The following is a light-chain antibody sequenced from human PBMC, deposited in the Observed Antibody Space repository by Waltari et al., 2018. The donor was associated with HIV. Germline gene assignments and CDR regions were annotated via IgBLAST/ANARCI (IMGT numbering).Light chain of an antibody. V-gene: IGKV2-28*01. J-gene: IGKJ1*01. CDR2: LGS. Sequence: DIVLTQSLLSLPVTPGEPASISCRSSQSLLHSNGYNYLDWYLQQPGQSPQLLISLGSNRASGVPDRFSGSGSGTDFTLKISRVEAEDVGIYYCMQALQTPRTFGQGTKVEI. CDR1: QSLLHSNGYNY. CDR3: MQALQTPRT.